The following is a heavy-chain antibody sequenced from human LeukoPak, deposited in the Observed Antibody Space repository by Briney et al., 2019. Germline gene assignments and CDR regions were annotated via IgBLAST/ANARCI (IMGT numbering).Heavy chain of an antibody. Sequence: TTSETLSLTCTVSSGSISSYYWSWIRQPPGKGLEWIGYVYYSGSANYNPSLKSRVTISVDTSKNQFSLKLSSVTAADTAVYYCARHEKLGQFDYWGQGTLVTVSS. V-gene: IGHV4-59*08. CDR2: VYYSGSA. CDR3: ARHEKLGQFDY. J-gene: IGHJ4*02. CDR1: SGSISSYY. D-gene: IGHD3-10*01.